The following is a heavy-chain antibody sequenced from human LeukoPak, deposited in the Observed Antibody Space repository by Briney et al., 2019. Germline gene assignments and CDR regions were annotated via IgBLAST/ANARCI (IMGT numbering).Heavy chain of an antibody. CDR1: GFTSSSYS. Sequence: GGSLRLSCAASGFTSSSYSMNWVRQAPGEGLEWVSYISSSSSYIHSADSVRGRFTISRDNAKTSLFLQMNSLRAEDTAVYYCARDEWGDAFDIWGQGTMVTVCS. J-gene: IGHJ3*02. D-gene: IGHD1-26*01. V-gene: IGHV3-21*01. CDR2: ISSSSSYI. CDR3: ARDEWGDAFDI.